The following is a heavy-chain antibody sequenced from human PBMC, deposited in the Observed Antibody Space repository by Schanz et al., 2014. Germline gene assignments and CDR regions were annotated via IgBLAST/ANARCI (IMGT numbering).Heavy chain of an antibody. D-gene: IGHD3-22*01. J-gene: IGHJ5*02. CDR2: ISYSGNT. CDR3: ARPSSVVGITGWFDT. V-gene: IGHV4-39*01. CDR1: GTSITSSTYY. Sequence: QLQLRESGPGLVKPSETLSLICSVSGTSITSSTYYWGWIRQPPGKGPEWIGSISYSGNTYYTPPLNSRVTIPLAPPKTRFSLKLPSVTAADTAVYYCARPSSVVGITGWFDTWGQGTLVTVSS.